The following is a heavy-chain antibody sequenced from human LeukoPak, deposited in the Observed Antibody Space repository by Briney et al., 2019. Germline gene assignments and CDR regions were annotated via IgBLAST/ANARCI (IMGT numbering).Heavy chain of an antibody. CDR3: SKRRRRETRPFES. CDR1: GFTISSDA. Sequence: GGSLRLSCVASGFTISSDAMTWVRQAPGQGLEWVSASYGSDTDYADSVRGRFTISRDDSKNTLYLQMNGLRVEDTAVYYCSKRRRRETRPFESWGQGTLVTVSP. V-gene: IGHV3-23*05. CDR2: SYGSDT. J-gene: IGHJ4*02. D-gene: IGHD5-24*01.